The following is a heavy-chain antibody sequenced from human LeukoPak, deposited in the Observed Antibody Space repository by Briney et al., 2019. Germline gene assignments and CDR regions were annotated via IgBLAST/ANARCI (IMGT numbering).Heavy chain of an antibody. CDR1: GFTFSSYS. CDR2: ISSSSSYI. D-gene: IGHD6-19*01. V-gene: IGHV3-21*01. J-gene: IGHJ4*02. Sequence: GGSLRLSCAASGFTFSSYSMNWVRQAPGKGLEWASSISSSSSYIYYADSVKGRFTISRDNAKNSLYLQMNSLRAEDTAVYYCARTCYSRIAVAGTYFDYWGQGTLVTVSS. CDR3: ARTCYSRIAVAGTYFDY.